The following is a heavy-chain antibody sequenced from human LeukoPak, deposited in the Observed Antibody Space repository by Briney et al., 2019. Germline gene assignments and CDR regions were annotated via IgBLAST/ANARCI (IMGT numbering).Heavy chain of an antibody. D-gene: IGHD3-16*01. CDR3: ARDWGDSDAFDI. CDR2: IYYSGST. CDR1: GGSVSSYY. Sequence: SETLSLTCTVSGGSVSSYYWSWIRQPPGKGLEWIGYIYYSGSTNYNPSLKSRFTISIDTSKNQFSLRLSSVTAADTAVYYCARDWGDSDAFDIWGHGTMVTVSS. V-gene: IGHV4-59*02. J-gene: IGHJ3*02.